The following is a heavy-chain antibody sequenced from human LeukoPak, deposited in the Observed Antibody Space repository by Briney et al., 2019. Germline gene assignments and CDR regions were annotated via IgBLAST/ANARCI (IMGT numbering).Heavy chain of an antibody. Sequence: GGSLRLSCAASGFTVSSNYMSWVRQAPGKGLEWVSVIYSGGSTYYADSVKGRFTISRDNSKNTLYLQMNSLRAEDTAVYYCARVSSSWYEVDYWGQGTLVTVSS. CDR1: GFTVSSNY. CDR3: ARVSSSWYEVDY. J-gene: IGHJ4*02. CDR2: IYSGGST. D-gene: IGHD6-13*01. V-gene: IGHV3-53*01.